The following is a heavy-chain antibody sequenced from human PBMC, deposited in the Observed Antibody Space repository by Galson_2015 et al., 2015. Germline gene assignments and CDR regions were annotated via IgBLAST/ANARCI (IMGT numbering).Heavy chain of an antibody. Sequence: SLRLSCAASGFTFSSYGMHWVRQAPGKGLEWVAVIWYDGSNKYYADSVKGRFPISRDNSKNTLYLQMNSLRAEDAAVYYCARDRDTMVGPYWGQGTMVTVSS. V-gene: IGHV3-33*01. J-gene: IGHJ3*01. D-gene: IGHD3-10*01. CDR1: GFTFSSYG. CDR2: IWYDGSNK. CDR3: ARDRDTMVGPY.